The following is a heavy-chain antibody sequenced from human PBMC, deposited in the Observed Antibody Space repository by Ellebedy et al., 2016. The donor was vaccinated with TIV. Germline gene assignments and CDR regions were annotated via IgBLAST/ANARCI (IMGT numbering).Heavy chain of an antibody. V-gene: IGHV3-7*01. D-gene: IGHD3-10*01. Sequence: GESLKISXAASGFTFSSYWMSWVRQAPGKGLEWVANIKQDGSEKYYVDSVKGRFTISRDNAKNSLYLQMNSLRAEDTDVYYCASLLGFGYWGQGTLVTVSS. CDR2: IKQDGSEK. CDR1: GFTFSSYW. J-gene: IGHJ4*02. CDR3: ASLLGFGY.